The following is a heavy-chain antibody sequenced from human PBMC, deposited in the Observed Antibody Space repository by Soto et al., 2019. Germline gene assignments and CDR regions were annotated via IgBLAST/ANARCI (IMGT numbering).Heavy chain of an antibody. Sequence: PSETLSLTCAVYGGSFSGYYWSWIRQPPGKGLEWIGEINHSGSTNYNPSLKSRVTISVDTSKNQFSLKLSSVTAADTAVYYCARLILWFGELARNWFDPWGQGTLVTVSS. CDR2: INHSGST. D-gene: IGHD3-10*01. CDR1: GGSFSGYY. J-gene: IGHJ5*02. CDR3: ARLILWFGELARNWFDP. V-gene: IGHV4-34*01.